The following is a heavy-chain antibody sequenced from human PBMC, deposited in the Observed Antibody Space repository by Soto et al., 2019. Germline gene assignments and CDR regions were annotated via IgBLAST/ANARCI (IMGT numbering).Heavy chain of an antibody. J-gene: IGHJ4*02. CDR3: AREGSVGYYYGSGSYYAFDY. Sequence: PGGSLRLSCAASGFTFSSYSMNWVRQAPGKGLEGVSYISSSSSTIYYADSVKGRFTISRDNAKNSLYLQMNSLRDEDTAVYYCAREGSVGYYYGSGSYYAFDYWGQGTLVTVSS. V-gene: IGHV3-48*02. CDR2: ISSSSSTI. CDR1: GFTFSSYS. D-gene: IGHD3-10*01.